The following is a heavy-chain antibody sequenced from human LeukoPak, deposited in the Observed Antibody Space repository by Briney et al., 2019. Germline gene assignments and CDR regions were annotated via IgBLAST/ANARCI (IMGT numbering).Heavy chain of an antibody. CDR3: AKDIRSYYYDSSGYDY. V-gene: IGHV3-9*01. CDR1: GFTFDDYA. J-gene: IGHJ4*02. D-gene: IGHD3-22*01. Sequence: PGRSLRLSCAASGFTFDDYAMHWVRQAPGKGLGWVSGISWNSGSIGYADSVKGRFTISRDNAKNSLYLQMNSLRAEDTALYYCAKDIRSYYYDSSGYDYWGQGTLVTVSS. CDR2: ISWNSGSI.